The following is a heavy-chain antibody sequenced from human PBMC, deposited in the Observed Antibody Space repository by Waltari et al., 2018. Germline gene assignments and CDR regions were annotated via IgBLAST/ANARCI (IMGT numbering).Heavy chain of an antibody. Sequence: EVQLVESGGGLVQPGGSLRLSCAASGFTFSSYSMNWVRQAPGKGLEWVSYISSSSTIYYADSVKGLFTISRDNAKNSLYLQMNSLRAEDTAVYYCASWGREAFDYWGQGTLVTVSS. J-gene: IGHJ4*02. CDR1: GFTFSSYS. V-gene: IGHV3-48*01. D-gene: IGHD3-16*01. CDR3: ASWGREAFDY. CDR2: ISSSSTI.